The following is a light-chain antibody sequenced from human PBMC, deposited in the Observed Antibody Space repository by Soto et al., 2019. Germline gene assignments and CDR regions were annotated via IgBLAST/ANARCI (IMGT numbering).Light chain of an antibody. Sequence: QLVLTQSPSASASLGASVKLTCTLSSGHSSYAIAWHQQQPEKGPRYLMKVNSDGSQSKGDGIPDRFSGSSSGAERYLTIPSLQSEDEADYYCQTWGTVVFGGGTKLTVL. V-gene: IGLV4-69*01. J-gene: IGLJ2*01. CDR1: SGHSSYA. CDR2: VNSDGSQ. CDR3: QTWGTVV.